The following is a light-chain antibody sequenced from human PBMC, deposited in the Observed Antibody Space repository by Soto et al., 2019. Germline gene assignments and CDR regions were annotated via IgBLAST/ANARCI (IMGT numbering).Light chain of an antibody. CDR1: SSDVGGYNY. CDR2: DVS. V-gene: IGLV2-14*01. CDR3: SSYTSSSLTV. J-gene: IGLJ1*01. Sequence: QSALTQPASVSGSPGQSITIPCTGTSSDVGGYNYVSWYQQHPGKAPKLMIYDVSNRPSGVSNRFSGSKSGNTASLTISGLQAEDEADYYCSSYTSSSLTVFGTGTKVTVL.